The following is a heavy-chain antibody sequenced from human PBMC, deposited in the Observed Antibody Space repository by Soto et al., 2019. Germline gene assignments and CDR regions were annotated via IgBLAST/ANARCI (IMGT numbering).Heavy chain of an antibody. V-gene: IGHV3-30*18. CDR1: GFTFSSYG. CDR2: ISYDGSNK. CDR3: AKDLRIAVAALDP. Sequence: GGSLRLSCAASGFTFSSYGMHWVRQAPGKGLEWVAVISYDGSNKYYADSVKGRFTISRDNSKNTLYLQMNSLRVEDTAVYYCAKDLRIAVAALDPWGQGTLVTVSS. J-gene: IGHJ5*02. D-gene: IGHD6-19*01.